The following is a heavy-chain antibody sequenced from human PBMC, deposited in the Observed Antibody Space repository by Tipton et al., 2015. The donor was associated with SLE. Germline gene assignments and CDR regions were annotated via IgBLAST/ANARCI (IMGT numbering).Heavy chain of an antibody. J-gene: IGHJ4*02. CDR3: ARGPLDYYDSSGSFDY. V-gene: IGHV1-18*01. Sequence: QLVQSGAEVKRPGASVNVFCKASGYNLMNYGISWVRQAPGQGLEWMGWITAYNGNTKYAQKLQGRVTMTTDTSTSTAYMELRSLRSDDTAVYYCARGPLDYYDSSGSFDYWGQGTLVTVSS. D-gene: IGHD3-22*01. CDR2: ITAYNGNT. CDR1: GYNLMNYG.